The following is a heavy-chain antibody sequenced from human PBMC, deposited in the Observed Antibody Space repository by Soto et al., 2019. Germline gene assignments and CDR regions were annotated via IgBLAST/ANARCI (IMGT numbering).Heavy chain of an antibody. D-gene: IGHD3-10*01. CDR3: ATVLRGVVNWFDP. Sequence: HLVQSGPEVKKPGASITVSCETSGDTFTNFGLSWVRQAPGQGLEWMGWIATYNSNRNYAQKFQGRLTLTTDTSTSTAYMELKSLRYDDTAVYYCATVLRGVVNWFDPWGQGTLVTVSS. V-gene: IGHV1-18*01. CDR2: IATYNSNR. J-gene: IGHJ5*02. CDR1: GDTFTNFG.